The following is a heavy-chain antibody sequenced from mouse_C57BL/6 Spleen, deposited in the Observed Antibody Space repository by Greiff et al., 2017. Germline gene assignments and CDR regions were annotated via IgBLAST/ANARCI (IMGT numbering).Heavy chain of an antibody. J-gene: IGHJ4*01. V-gene: IGHV2-5*01. Sequence: QVQLQQPGPGLVQPSQSLSITCTVSGFSLTSYGVHWVRQSPGKGLEWLGVIWSGGSTDYNAAVMSRLSITKDNTTSHVFFNMNSLQADDTAIYYCAKNLLKGDYWGQGTSVTVSS. CDR2: IWSGGST. CDR3: AKNLLKGDY. CDR1: GFSLTSYG.